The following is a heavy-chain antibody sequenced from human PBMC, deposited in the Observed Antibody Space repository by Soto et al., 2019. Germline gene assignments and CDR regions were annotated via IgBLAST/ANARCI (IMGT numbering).Heavy chain of an antibody. CDR2: ISAYNGNT. Sequence: QVQLVQAGAEVKKPGASVKVSCKASGYTFSGYGISWVRQAPGQGLVGMGWISAYNGNTKYAQKFQGRVTMTTDTCTRTAHMELRSLRSDDTAVYLCGRPSRDYGHDGLSFGYWGQGTLVTVSS. D-gene: IGHD4-17*01. CDR3: GRPSRDYGHDGLSFGY. V-gene: IGHV1-18*01. CDR1: GYTFSGYG. J-gene: IGHJ4*02.